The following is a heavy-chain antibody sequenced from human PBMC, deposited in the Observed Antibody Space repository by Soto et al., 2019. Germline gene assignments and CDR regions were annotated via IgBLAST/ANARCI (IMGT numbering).Heavy chain of an antibody. Sequence: QVQLQELGPGLVKPSETLSLTCTVSGGSVNSGGSYWSWIRQPPGKGLEWIGYMYYSGSTNYNPSLKSRVTISVDMSKNQFSLKLTSVTAADTAVYYCAREDYRSGCDSWGQGTLVTVSS. CDR3: AREDYRSGCDS. J-gene: IGHJ4*02. CDR1: GGSVNSGGSY. D-gene: IGHD6-19*01. CDR2: MYYSGST. V-gene: IGHV4-61*08.